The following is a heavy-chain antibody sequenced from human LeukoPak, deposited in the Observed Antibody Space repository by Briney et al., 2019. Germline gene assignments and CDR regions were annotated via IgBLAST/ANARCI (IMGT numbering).Heavy chain of an antibody. CDR3: ARGEYQLPIFDP. D-gene: IGHD2-2*01. CDR1: GFTVSSNY. J-gene: IGHJ5*02. Sequence: GGSLRLSCAASGFTVSSNYMTWVRQAPGKGLEWVSVIDSGGTTYYADSVKGRFTISRDNSKNTLYLQMNSLRAEDTATYYCARGEYQLPIFDPWGQGTLVTVSS. V-gene: IGHV3-53*01. CDR2: IDSGGTT.